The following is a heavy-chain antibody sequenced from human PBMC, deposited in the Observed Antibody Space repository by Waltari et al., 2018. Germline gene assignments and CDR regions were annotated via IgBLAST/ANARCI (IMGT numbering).Heavy chain of an antibody. V-gene: IGHV3-23*01. Sequence: EVQLLESGGGLVQPGGSLRLSCAASGFTFSSYAMSWVRQAPGTGLEWVSAISGSGGGTYYADSVKGRFTNSRDNSKNTLYLQMNSLRAEDTGVYYCAKSGGEWELRPDYWGQGTLVTVSS. D-gene: IGHD1-26*01. CDR3: AKSGGEWELRPDY. J-gene: IGHJ4*02. CDR1: GFTFSSYA. CDR2: ISGSGGGT.